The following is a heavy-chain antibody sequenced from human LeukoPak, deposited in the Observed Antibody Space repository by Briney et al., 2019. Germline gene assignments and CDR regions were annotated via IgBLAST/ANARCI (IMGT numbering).Heavy chain of an antibody. CDR2: IYYSGST. Sequence: SETLSLTCTVSGGSISSYYWSWIRQPPGKGLEWIGYIYYSGSTNYNPSLKSRVTISVDTSKNQFSLKLSSVTAADTAVYYCARGGYLYYFDYWGQGTLVTASS. J-gene: IGHJ4*02. D-gene: IGHD3-22*01. V-gene: IGHV4-59*08. CDR1: GGSISSYY. CDR3: ARGGYLYYFDY.